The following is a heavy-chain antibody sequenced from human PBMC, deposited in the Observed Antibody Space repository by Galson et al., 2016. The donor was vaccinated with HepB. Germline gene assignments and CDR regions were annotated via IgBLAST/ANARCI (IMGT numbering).Heavy chain of an antibody. D-gene: IGHD6-13*01. CDR2: IYYSGST. Sequence: TLSLTCTVSGGAISSGASYWSWLRQHPGKGLEWIGYIYYSGSTYYNPSIKSRVTMSVDMSTNQFSLRLSSVTAADTALYYCARFEYSRPLAAFDIWGQGTAVTVSS. CDR1: GGAISSGASY. V-gene: IGHV4-31*03. CDR3: ARFEYSRPLAAFDI. J-gene: IGHJ3*02.